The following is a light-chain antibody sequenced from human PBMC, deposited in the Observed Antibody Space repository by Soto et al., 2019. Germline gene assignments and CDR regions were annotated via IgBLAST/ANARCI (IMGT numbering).Light chain of an antibody. CDR3: FSFTTSSTQV. Sequence: QSALTQPASLSGSPGQSITISCTGTSSDIGAYDYVSWFQQHPGKDPKLMISEVNNRPSGVSNRFSGSKSGNTAYLTISGLQVEDEAAYFCFSFTTSSTQVCGTGTQVTGL. V-gene: IGLV2-14*01. CDR1: SSDIGAYDY. J-gene: IGLJ1*01. CDR2: EVN.